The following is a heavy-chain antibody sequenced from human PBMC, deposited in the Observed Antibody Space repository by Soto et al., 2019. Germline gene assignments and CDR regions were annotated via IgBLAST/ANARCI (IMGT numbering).Heavy chain of an antibody. J-gene: IGHJ4*02. CDR3: ATSQKGYNWNYFDH. D-gene: IGHD1-20*01. CDR2: VFYTVFT. CDR1: GASISASYYY. Sequence: SDPLSLTFAVSGASISASYYYWGSLRQSQGKGPEWIGSVFYTVFTSYNPSLESRVSVSVDTSKNQFSLKVSGVSAADTAVYYCATSQKGYNWNYFDHWGQGALVTVSS. V-gene: IGHV4-39*01.